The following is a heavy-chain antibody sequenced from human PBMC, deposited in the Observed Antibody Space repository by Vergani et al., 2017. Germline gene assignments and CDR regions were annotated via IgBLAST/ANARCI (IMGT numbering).Heavy chain of an antibody. Sequence: QITLKESGPTVVKPKQTLTVPCTFSGFSFTSSGGVAWVRQSPGKALEWLALIASNEDKQFLASLRSRLTITRDTSKNQVVLTLSDMDPADTATYFCVHGAGVDGSLDTSGYFFRDYWVPGILVTVSS. CDR1: GFSFTSSGG. J-gene: IGHJ4*02. D-gene: IGHD3-22*01. V-gene: IGHV2-5*01. CDR2: IASNEDK. CDR3: VHGAGVDGSLDTSGYFFRDY.